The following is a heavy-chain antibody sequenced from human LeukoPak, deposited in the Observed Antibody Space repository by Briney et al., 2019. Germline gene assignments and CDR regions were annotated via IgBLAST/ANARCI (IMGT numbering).Heavy chain of an antibody. D-gene: IGHD2-15*01. Sequence: GSLRLSXXXXGFTXXSXSMNWVRQAPGKGLEWVSSISSSSSYIYYADSVKGRFTISRDNAKNSLYLQMNSLRAEDTAVYYCARDVPYCSGGSCYGFDYWGQGTLVTVSS. CDR1: GFTXXSXS. V-gene: IGHV3-21*01. CDR2: ISSSSSYI. J-gene: IGHJ4*02. CDR3: ARDVPYCSGGSCYGFDY.